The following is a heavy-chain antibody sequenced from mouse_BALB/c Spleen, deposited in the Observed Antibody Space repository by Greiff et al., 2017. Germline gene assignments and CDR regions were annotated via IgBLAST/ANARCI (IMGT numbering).Heavy chain of an antibody. V-gene: IGHV14-3*02. Sequence: EVQLQQSGAELVKPGASVKLSCTASGFNIKDTYMHWVKQRPEQVLEWIGRIDPANGNTKYDPKFQGKATITADTSSNTAYLQLSSLTSEDTAVYYCAMMTPNLLSDYWGPGTTLTVSS. J-gene: IGHJ2*01. CDR3: AMMTPNLLSDY. CDR2: IDPANGNT. CDR1: GFNIKDTY. D-gene: IGHD2-1*01.